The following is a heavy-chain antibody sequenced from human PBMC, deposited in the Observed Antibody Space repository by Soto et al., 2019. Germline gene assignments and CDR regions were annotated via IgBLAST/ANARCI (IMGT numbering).Heavy chain of an antibody. D-gene: IGHD2-2*01. CDR3: ARGYCSSTSCRPLYYYYYMDV. CDR2: INPNSGGT. V-gene: IGHV1-2*04. CDR1: GYTFTGYY. J-gene: IGHJ6*03. Sequence: ASVKVSCKASGYTFTGYYMHWVRQAPGQGLEWMGWINPNSGGTNYAQKFRGWVTMTRDTSISTAYMELSRLRSDDTAVYYCARGYCSSTSCRPLYYYYYMDVWGKGTTVTVSS.